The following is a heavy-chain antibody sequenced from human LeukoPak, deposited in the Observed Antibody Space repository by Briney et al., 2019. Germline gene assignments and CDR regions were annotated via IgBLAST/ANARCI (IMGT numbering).Heavy chain of an antibody. V-gene: IGHV3-30*02. CDR1: GFTFSLNG. D-gene: IGHD3-10*01. J-gene: IGHJ4*02. CDR2: IRYDGSNK. Sequence: PGGSLRLSCEASGFTFSLNGMHWVRQAPGKGLEWVAFIRYDGSNKYYADSLKGRFAISRDNSKSTLYLQMNSLRAEDTAVYFCAKDRSESTGPPMDEPFHYWGQGTLVTVSS. CDR3: AKDRSESTGPPMDEPFHY.